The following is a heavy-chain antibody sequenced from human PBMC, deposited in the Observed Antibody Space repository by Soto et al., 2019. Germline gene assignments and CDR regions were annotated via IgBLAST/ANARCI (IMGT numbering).Heavy chain of an antibody. Sequence: SETLSLTCTVSGGSISSYYWSWIRQPPGKGLEWIGYIYYSGSTNYNPSLKSRVTISVDTSKNQFSLKLSSVTAADTAVYYCARESIAADTSWFDPWGQGTLVTVSS. J-gene: IGHJ5*02. V-gene: IGHV4-59*01. CDR3: ARESIAADTSWFDP. CDR2: IYYSGST. CDR1: GGSISSYY. D-gene: IGHD6-13*01.